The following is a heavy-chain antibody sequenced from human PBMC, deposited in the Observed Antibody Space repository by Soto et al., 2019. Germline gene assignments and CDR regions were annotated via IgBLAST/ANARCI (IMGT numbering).Heavy chain of an antibody. CDR1: GDTFSSYA. CDR3: AKEKSRYDRNGYYRPDY. D-gene: IGHD3-22*01. J-gene: IGHJ4*02. Sequence: VASVKVSCKSSGDTFSSYAISWVRQAPGQGLEWMGGIIPMLGTPSYAQKFQDRVTITADKFTSTAYMELSGLRSEDTDVYYCAKEKSRYDRNGYYRPDYWGQGTLVTVSS. V-gene: IGHV1-69*10. CDR2: IIPMLGTP.